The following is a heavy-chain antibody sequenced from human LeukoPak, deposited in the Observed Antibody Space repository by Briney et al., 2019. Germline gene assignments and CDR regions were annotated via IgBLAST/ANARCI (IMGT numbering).Heavy chain of an antibody. D-gene: IGHD3-10*01. J-gene: IGHJ3*02. Sequence: GGSLSLSCSASGFTLSSYAMHWVRQAPGKGLEYVSVISSNGGSTYYADSVKGRFTISRDNSKNTMYLQMSILRAEDTAVYYCVKGLAHGSGRYYISAFDIWGQGTMVTVSS. CDR1: GFTLSSYA. V-gene: IGHV3-64D*06. CDR2: ISSNGGST. CDR3: VKGLAHGSGRYYISAFDI.